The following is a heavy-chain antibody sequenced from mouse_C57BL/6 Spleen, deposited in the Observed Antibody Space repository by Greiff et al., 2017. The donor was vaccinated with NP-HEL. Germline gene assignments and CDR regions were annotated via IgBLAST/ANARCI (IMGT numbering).Heavy chain of an antibody. CDR3: ARDQRGYDAMDY. CDR2: IHPNSGST. Sequence: QVQLQQPGAELVKPGASVKLSCKASGYTFTSYWMHWVKQRPGQVLEWIGMIHPNSGSTNYNEKFKSKATLTVDKSSSTAYMQLSSLTSEDSAVYYCARDQRGYDAMDYWGQGTSVTVSS. CDR1: GYTFTSYW. J-gene: IGHJ4*01. V-gene: IGHV1-64*01.